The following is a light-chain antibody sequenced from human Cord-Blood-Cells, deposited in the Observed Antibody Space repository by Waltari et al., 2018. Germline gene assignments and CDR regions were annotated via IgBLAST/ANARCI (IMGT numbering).Light chain of an antibody. CDR1: SSDVGGYNY. Sequence: QSALTQPASVSGSPGQSITISCTGTSSDVGGYNYVSWYQQHPGKAPKLMIYDVSNRPSGVSNRFSGSKSGNTASLTSSWLQAEDEADYYCSSYTSSSTVVFGGGTKLTVL. J-gene: IGLJ2*01. CDR3: SSYTSSSTVV. V-gene: IGLV2-14*01. CDR2: DVS.